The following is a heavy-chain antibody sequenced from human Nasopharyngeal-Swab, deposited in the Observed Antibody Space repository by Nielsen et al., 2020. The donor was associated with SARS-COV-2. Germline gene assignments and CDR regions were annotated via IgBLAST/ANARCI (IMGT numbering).Heavy chain of an antibody. CDR3: AKDQFSIFGEDAFDI. CDR2: ISYDGSNK. Sequence: GGSLRLSCAASGFTFSSSGMHWVRQAPGKGLEWVAVISYDGSNKYYADSVKGRFTISRDNSKNTLYLQMNSLRAEDTAVYYCAKDQFSIFGEDAFDIWGQGTMVTVSS. D-gene: IGHD3-3*01. J-gene: IGHJ3*02. V-gene: IGHV3-30*18. CDR1: GFTFSSSG.